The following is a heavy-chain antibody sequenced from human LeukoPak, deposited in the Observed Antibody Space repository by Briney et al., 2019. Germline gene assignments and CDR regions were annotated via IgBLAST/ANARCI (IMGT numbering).Heavy chain of an antibody. Sequence: GGSLRLSCAASGFTFSSYSMNWVRQAPGKGLEWVSYISSSSSTIYYADSVKGRFTISRDNAKNSLYLQMSSLRAEDMALYYCAKDRYYYDSSGCLDYWGQGTLVTVSS. CDR3: AKDRYYYDSSGCLDY. CDR1: GFTFSSYS. D-gene: IGHD3-22*01. CDR2: ISSSSSTI. V-gene: IGHV3-48*04. J-gene: IGHJ4*02.